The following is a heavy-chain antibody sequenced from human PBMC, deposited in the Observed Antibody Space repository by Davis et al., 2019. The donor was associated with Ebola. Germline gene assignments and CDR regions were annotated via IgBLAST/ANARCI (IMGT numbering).Heavy chain of an antibody. CDR1: AYTFVDYY. Sequence: AASVKVSCKASAYTFVDYYIHWMRQAPGQGPEWMGWINPKSGGTKYAQRFQDWVTMTRDTSITTAYVELSGLTSDDTAIYYCARALSATYDYYVDVWGKGTAVTVSS. CDR3: ARALSATYDYYVDV. D-gene: IGHD2-8*01. CDR2: INPKSGGT. V-gene: IGHV1-2*04. J-gene: IGHJ6*03.